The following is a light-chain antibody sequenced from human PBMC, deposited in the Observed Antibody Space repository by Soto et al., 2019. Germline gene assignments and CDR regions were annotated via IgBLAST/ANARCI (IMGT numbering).Light chain of an antibody. CDR2: WAS. CDR1: QSLLLSSNNENY. CDR3: QQYFTTFT. J-gene: IGKJ3*01. V-gene: IGKV4-1*01. Sequence: DIVMTQSPDSLAVSLGETATINCKSSQSLLLSSNNENYLAWFQKKPGQPPKLLIYWASLRESGVPDRFRGSGSGTDFTLTTTSLQAEGVAVYYGQQYFTTFTFGPGTKVEIK.